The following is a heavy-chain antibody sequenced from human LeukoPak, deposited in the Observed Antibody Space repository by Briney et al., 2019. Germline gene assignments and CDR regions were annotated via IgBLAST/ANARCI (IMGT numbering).Heavy chain of an antibody. CDR1: GLTVDSND. D-gene: IGHD1-14*01. CDR3: TKSGPPDPY. V-gene: IGHV3-53*01. Sequence: PGGSLRLSCAASGLTVDSNDMSWVRQAPGKRLEWVSILYSGGRTYYGDSVEGRSTISRDNSRNTLFLQMNSLRAEDTAMYYCTKSGPPDPYWGQGTMVTVSS. J-gene: IGHJ3*01. CDR2: LYSGGRT.